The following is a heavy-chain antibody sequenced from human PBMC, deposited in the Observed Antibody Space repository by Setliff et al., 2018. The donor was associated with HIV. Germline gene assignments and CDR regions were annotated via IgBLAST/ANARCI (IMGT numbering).Heavy chain of an antibody. Sequence: GGSLRLSCAASGFNFRSYGMTWVRQAPGKGLDWVAHIGSSNHGIHYTDSVQGRFTVSRDNANNLLFLQRDNLRVEDTAVYYCASFVGDYGYWGHGTQVTVSS. CDR2: IGSSNHGI. D-gene: IGHD3-10*01. CDR3: ASFVGDYGY. CDR1: GFNFRSYG. V-gene: IGHV3-48*04. J-gene: IGHJ4*01.